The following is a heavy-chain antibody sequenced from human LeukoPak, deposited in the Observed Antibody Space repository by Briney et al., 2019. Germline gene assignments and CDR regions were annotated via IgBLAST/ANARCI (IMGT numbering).Heavy chain of an antibody. D-gene: IGHD3-10*01. CDR3: ASDRGALDI. CDR2: INQLGSEN. J-gene: IGHJ3*02. V-gene: IGHV3-7*05. CDR1: GFNFRNLW. Sequence: VGSLRLSCVASGFNFRNLWMSWVRQAPGKGLEWVANINQLGSENDYVDSVKGRFIIFRDNDQKSLFLQMNSLRAEDTAVYYCASDRGALDIWGQGTMVTVSS.